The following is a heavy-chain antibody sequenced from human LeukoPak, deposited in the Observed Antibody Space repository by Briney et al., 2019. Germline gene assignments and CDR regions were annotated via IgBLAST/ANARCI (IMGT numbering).Heavy chain of an antibody. CDR2: ISAYNGNT. CDR3: ARDCSSTSCYFDY. V-gene: IGHV1-18*01. J-gene: IGHJ4*01. CDR1: GYTLTELS. Sequence: ASVKVSCKVSGYTLTELSMHWVRQAPGQGLEWMGWISAYNGNTNYAQKLQGRVTMTTDTSTSTAYMELRSLRSDDTAVYYCARDCSSTSCYFDYWGQGTLVTVSS. D-gene: IGHD2-2*01.